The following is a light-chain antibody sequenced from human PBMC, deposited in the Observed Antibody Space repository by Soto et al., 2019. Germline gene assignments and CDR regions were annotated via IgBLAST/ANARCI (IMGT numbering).Light chain of an antibody. CDR1: QSVSSY. Sequence: EIVLTQSPATLSLAPGERATLSCRASQSVSSYLAWYQQKPGQAPRLLIYDASNRATGIPARFSGSGSGTDFTLTNNSLEPEDFAVYYCQHRSNSLSFGRGTNEEIK. CDR2: DAS. J-gene: IGKJ4*01. V-gene: IGKV3-11*01. CDR3: QHRSNSLS.